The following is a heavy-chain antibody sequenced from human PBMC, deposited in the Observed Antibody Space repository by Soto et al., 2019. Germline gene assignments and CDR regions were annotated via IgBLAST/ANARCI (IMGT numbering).Heavy chain of an antibody. CDR3: TRPHYDILTGYPRDYYYGMDV. Sequence: PGGSLRLSCAASGFTFSGSAMHWVRQSSGKGLEWVDRIRSKANSYATAYAASVKGRFTISRDDSKNTAYLQMNSLKTEDTAVYYCTRPHYDILTGYPRDYYYGMDVWGQGTTVTVSS. CDR1: GFTFSGSA. J-gene: IGHJ6*02. V-gene: IGHV3-73*01. D-gene: IGHD3-9*01. CDR2: IRSKANSYAT.